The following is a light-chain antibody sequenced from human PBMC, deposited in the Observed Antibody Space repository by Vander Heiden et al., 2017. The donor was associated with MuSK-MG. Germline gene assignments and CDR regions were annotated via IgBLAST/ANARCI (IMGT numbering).Light chain of an antibody. CDR1: QSVSGSY. Sequence: EIVLTQSPGTLSLSPGERATLSCRASQSVSGSYLAWYQQKPGQAPRLLIYGASSRATGIPDRFSGSGSATDFTLTISRLEPEDFAVYYCQQYGCSPFTFGPGTKVDIK. V-gene: IGKV3-20*01. CDR3: QQYGCSPFT. J-gene: IGKJ3*01. CDR2: GAS.